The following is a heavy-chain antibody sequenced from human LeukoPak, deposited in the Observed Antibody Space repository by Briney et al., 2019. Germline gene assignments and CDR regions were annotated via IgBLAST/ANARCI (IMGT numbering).Heavy chain of an antibody. Sequence: GGSLRLCCAASGFTFSSYSMNWVRQAPGKGLEWVSSISTSSSYIYYADSVKGRFTISRENAKNSLYLQMNSLRAEDTAVYYCARLLWFGELLTGSAFDIWGQGTMVTVSS. V-gene: IGHV3-21*01. CDR3: ARLLWFGELLTGSAFDI. J-gene: IGHJ3*02. D-gene: IGHD3-10*01. CDR2: ISTSSSYI. CDR1: GFTFSSYS.